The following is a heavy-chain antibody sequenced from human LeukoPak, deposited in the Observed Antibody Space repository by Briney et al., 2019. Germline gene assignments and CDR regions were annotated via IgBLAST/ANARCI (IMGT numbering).Heavy chain of an antibody. CDR1: GYTFTSYH. V-gene: IGHV1-2*02. Sequence: ASVKVSCKASGYTFTSYHMHWVRQAPGQGLEWMGWINPNSGGTNHAQKFQGRVTMTRDTSISTAYMELSRLRSDDTAVYYCARDSESIAAAGAFDYWGQGTLVTVSS. J-gene: IGHJ4*02. D-gene: IGHD6-13*01. CDR3: ARDSESIAAAGAFDY. CDR2: INPNSGGT.